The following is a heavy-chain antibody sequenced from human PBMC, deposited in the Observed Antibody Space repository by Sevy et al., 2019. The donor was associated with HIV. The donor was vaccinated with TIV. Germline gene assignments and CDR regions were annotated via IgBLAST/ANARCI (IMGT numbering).Heavy chain of an antibody. Sequence: GGFLRLSCAASGFTFSNARMSWVRQAPGKGLEWVGRIKSKTDGGTTDYAAPVKGRFTISIDDSKNTLYLQMNSLKTEDTAIYYCTTDSKKRRFSALLDYWGQGTLVTVSS. J-gene: IGHJ4*02. V-gene: IGHV3-15*01. CDR2: IKSKTDGGTT. CDR3: TTDSKKRRFSALLDY. D-gene: IGHD3-10*01. CDR1: GFTFSNAR.